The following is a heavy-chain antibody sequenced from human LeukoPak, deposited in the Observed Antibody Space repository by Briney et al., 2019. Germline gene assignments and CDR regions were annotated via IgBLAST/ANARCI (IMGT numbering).Heavy chain of an antibody. V-gene: IGHV4-38-2*01. CDR3: ARRPISTGIDY. Sequence: ASETLSLTCAVSGFSISSGYYWDWIRQPPGKGLEWIGNIYHSGSTYYNPSLKSRVTISVDMSKNQFSLKLTSVTAADTAVYYCARRPISTGIDYWGQGTLVTVSS. CDR1: GFSISSGYY. D-gene: IGHD1-1*01. J-gene: IGHJ4*02. CDR2: IYHSGST.